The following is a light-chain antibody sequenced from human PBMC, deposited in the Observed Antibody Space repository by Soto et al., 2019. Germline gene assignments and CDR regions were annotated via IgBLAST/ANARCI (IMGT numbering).Light chain of an antibody. CDR3: SSYAGSNKDV. CDR1: TSDVGAYNY. Sequence: QSALTQPPSASGSPGQSVTISCTGTTSDVGAYNYVSWYQQHPSKAPKLIIVEVSKRPSGVPDRFSGSKSGNTASLTVSGLQAEDEADYYCSSYAGSNKDVFGTGTQLTVL. V-gene: IGLV2-8*01. CDR2: EVS. J-gene: IGLJ1*01.